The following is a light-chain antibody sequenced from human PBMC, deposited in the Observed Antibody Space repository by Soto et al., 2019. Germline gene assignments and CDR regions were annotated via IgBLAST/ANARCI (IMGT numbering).Light chain of an antibody. Sequence: QSALTQPAPVSGSAGQPITISRTGTSNDVGNGYDSVSWYQHHPGKAPKLIIYEVVNRPSGVSNRFSGSKYGNTASLNISGLQAEDEADYYCSSYTTDISPYVFGTGTKVTVL. CDR2: EVV. CDR1: SNDVGNGYDS. J-gene: IGLJ1*01. CDR3: SSYTTDISPYV. V-gene: IGLV2-14*01.